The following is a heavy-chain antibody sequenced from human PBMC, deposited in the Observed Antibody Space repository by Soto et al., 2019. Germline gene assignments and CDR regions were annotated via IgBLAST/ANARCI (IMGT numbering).Heavy chain of an antibody. V-gene: IGHV4-34*01. J-gene: IGHJ3*02. CDR1: GGSFSGYY. CDR2: INHSGST. Sequence: SETLSLTCAVYGGSFSGYYWSWIRQPPGKGLEWIGEINHSGSTNYSPSFQGHVTISADKSISTAYLQWSSLKASDTAMYYCARLGPITMVRGVITLLYDAFDIWGQGTMVTVSS. CDR3: ARLGPITMVRGVITLLYDAFDI. D-gene: IGHD3-10*01.